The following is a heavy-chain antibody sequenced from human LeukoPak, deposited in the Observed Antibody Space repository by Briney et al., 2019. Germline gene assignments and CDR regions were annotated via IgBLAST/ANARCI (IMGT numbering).Heavy chain of an antibody. D-gene: IGHD3-3*01. CDR3: ARSLSPAVGGKYYYFYGMDV. Sequence: PSETLSLTCAVSGGSISSGGYSWSWIRQPPGKGLEWIGYIYYSGSTNCNPSLKSRVTISEDTSKNQVSLKLTSVTAADTAVYYCARSLSPAVGGKYYYFYGMDVWGQGTTVTVSS. V-gene: IGHV4-61*08. CDR1: GGSISSGGYS. J-gene: IGHJ6*02. CDR2: IYYSGST.